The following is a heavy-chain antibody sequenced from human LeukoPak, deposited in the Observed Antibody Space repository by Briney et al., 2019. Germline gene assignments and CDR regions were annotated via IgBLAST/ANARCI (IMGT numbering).Heavy chain of an antibody. CDR1: GGTFSSYA. CDR2: IIPIFGTA. CDR3: ARAKYYYDSSGYSGRQYYYYGMDV. J-gene: IGHJ6*02. V-gene: IGHV1-69*13. D-gene: IGHD3-22*01. Sequence: ASVKVSYKASGGTFSSYAISWVRQAPGQGLEWMGGIIPIFGTANYAQKFQGRVTITADESTSTAYMELSSLRSEDTAVYYCARAKYYYDSSGYSGRQYYYYGMDVWGQGTTVTVSS.